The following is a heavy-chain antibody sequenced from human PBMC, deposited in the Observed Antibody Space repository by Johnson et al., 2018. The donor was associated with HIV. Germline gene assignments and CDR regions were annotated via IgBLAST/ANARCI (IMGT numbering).Heavy chain of an antibody. J-gene: IGHJ3*01. Sequence: EVQLVESGGGLVQPGGSLKLSCAASGFTFSSYGLSWVRQAPGKGLEWVANINQDGSENYYVDSVKGRFTISRDNAKNSLYLQMNSLRDEDTAVYYCVTADRGSAWGQGTTVTVSS. V-gene: IGHV3-7*05. D-gene: IGHD1-26*01. CDR3: VTADRGSA. CDR2: INQDGSEN. CDR1: GFTFSSYG.